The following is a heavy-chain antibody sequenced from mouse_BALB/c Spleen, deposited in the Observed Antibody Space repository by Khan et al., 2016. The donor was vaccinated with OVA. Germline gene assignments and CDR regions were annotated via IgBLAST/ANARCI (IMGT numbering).Heavy chain of an antibody. CDR1: GYTFTSYV. Sequence: EVQLQQSGPELVKPGASVKMSCKASGYTFTSYVMHWVRQKPGQGLEWIGYIYPYNDATKYNEKIKGKATLTSDKSSNTAYMELSSLTSEDSAVYYCARNYRYDVYFDYWGQGTTLTVSS. D-gene: IGHD2-14*01. CDR3: ARNYRYDVYFDY. V-gene: IGHV1S136*01. J-gene: IGHJ2*01. CDR2: IYPYNDAT.